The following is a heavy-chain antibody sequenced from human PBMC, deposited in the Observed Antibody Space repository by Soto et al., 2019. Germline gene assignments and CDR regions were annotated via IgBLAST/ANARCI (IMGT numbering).Heavy chain of an antibody. J-gene: IGHJ6*02. V-gene: IGHV4-31*03. CDR3: ARVNLDYVTGMDV. CDR2: IYDSGST. CDR1: GGPITNY. Sequence: SETLTLTCTVSGGPITNYWSWIRQHPGKGLEWIGYIYDSGSTYYNPSLKSRVTMSLDTSKNQLSLKLTSVTAADTAVYYCARVNLDYVTGMDVWGQGTTVTVSS. D-gene: IGHD4-17*01.